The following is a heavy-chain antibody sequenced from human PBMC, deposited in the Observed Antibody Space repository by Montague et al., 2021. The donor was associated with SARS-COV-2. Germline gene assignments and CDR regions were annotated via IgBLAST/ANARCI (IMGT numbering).Heavy chain of an antibody. Sequence: TLSLTCRVSGASIDTGNHYWTWIRQSAGQGLEWLGNIYNSGPTNYNPSLKSRVTISLDRAKNHFSLLLSSVTAADTATYYCGRDSVSYCLDVWGRGTTVTVSS. CDR2: IYNSGPT. D-gene: IGHD3-16*01. V-gene: IGHV4-61*09. CDR3: GRDSVSYCLDV. J-gene: IGHJ6*02. CDR1: GASIDTGNHY.